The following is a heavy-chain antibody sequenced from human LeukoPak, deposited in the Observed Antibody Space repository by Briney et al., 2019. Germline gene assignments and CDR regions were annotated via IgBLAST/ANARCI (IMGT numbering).Heavy chain of an antibody. CDR1: GGTFSSYA. CDR2: IIPIFGTA. J-gene: IGHJ4*02. CDR3: ARCSVVPAAYDY. Sequence: ASVKVSYKASGGTFSSYAISWVRQAPGQGLEWMGGIIPIFGTANYAQKFQGRVTITADESTSTAYMELSSLRSEDTAVYYCARCSVVPAAYDYWGQGTLVTVSS. D-gene: IGHD2-2*01. V-gene: IGHV1-69*13.